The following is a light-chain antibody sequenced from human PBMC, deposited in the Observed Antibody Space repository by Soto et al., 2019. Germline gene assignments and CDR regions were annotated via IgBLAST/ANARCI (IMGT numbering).Light chain of an antibody. J-gene: IGKJ1*01. V-gene: IGKV3-20*01. CDR2: GAS. Sequence: EIAVTPTAGTLSLSPGERATLSCRASPSVSNNYLAWYQQKPGQAPRLLIYGASNRATGIPDRFSGSGSGTDFTLTISILEHEDFAVYYCQQYGRSSTFGQGTKVDI. CDR3: QQYGRSST. CDR1: PSVSNNY.